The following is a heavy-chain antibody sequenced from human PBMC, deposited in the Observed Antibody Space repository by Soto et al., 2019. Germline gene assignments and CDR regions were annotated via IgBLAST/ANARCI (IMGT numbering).Heavy chain of an antibody. CDR2: IISTGIST. CDR3: AKGNYGDYGGFDP. V-gene: IGHV3-23*01. Sequence: EVQVLESGGDFIQPGGSLRLSCAASGFSFRTFAMTWVRQAPGKGLEWVSTIISTGISTYYADSVKGRFTISRANSKNTLYLQMNSLRAEESAVYYCAKGNYGDYGGFDPWGQGTLVTVSS. CDR1: GFSFRTFA. D-gene: IGHD4-17*01. J-gene: IGHJ5*02.